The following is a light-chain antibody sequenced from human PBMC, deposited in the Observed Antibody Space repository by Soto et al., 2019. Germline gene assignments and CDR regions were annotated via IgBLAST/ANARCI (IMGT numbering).Light chain of an antibody. CDR3: QQGYDTVWT. Sequence: DIQMTQSPSSLSASAGDRVTITCRASQSIVSYLNWYQQKPGKAPNLLIYAASSLQSGVPSRFSGSGSGTDFTLTISSLQPEDFATYYCQQGYDTVWTFGQGTKV. CDR2: AAS. J-gene: IGKJ1*01. CDR1: QSIVSY. V-gene: IGKV1-39*01.